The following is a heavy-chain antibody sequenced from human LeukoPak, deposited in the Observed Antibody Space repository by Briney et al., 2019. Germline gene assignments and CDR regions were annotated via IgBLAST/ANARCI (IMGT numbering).Heavy chain of an antibody. CDR3: ARAYDSSGYYYLY. CDR1: GGSISSYY. V-gene: IGHV4-59*01. CDR2: IYYSGST. D-gene: IGHD3-22*01. Sequence: ASETLSLTCTVSGGSISSYYWSWIRQPPGKGLEWIGYIYYSGSTNYNPSLKSRVTISVDTSKNLFSLKLSSVTAADTAVYYCARAYDSSGYYYLYWGQGTLVTVSS. J-gene: IGHJ4*02.